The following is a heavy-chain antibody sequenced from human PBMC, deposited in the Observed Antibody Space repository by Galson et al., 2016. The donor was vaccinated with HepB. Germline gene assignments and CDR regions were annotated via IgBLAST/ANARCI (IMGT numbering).Heavy chain of an antibody. CDR1: DGSINNYY. CDR2: IHYTGST. Sequence: SETLSLTCPVSDGSINNYYWNWVRRPPGKGLEWIGYIHYTGSTNYNPSLKDRVSISQDTSRNQFSLNLRSLTAADTALYYCARGSSWHKFFDYWGRGTLVTVSS. V-gene: IGHV4-59*01. D-gene: IGHD6-19*01. J-gene: IGHJ4*02. CDR3: ARGSSWHKFFDY.